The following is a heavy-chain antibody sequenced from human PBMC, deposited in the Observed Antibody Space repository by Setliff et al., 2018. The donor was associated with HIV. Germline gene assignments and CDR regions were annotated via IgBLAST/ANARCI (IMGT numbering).Heavy chain of an antibody. D-gene: IGHD6-19*01. Sequence: LSLSCAVSGFTFSNSAMSWVRQAPGKGLEWVSSVATNGGSTYYADSVKGRFTISRDNSKNTLYLQMGSLRAEDMAVYYCAREGYSSGWYYFDYWGQGTLVTVSS. CDR3: AREGYSSGWYYFDY. V-gene: IGHV3-23*01. J-gene: IGHJ4*02. CDR2: VATNGGST. CDR1: GFTFSNSA.